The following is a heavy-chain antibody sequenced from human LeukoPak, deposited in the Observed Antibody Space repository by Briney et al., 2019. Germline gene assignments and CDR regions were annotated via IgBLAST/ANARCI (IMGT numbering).Heavy chain of an antibody. Sequence: SETLSLTCTVSGGSISTYYWTWIRQSPGKGLEWIGYTQYRGYADYSPSLKSRVTISVDTSNNQCSLRLSPVTAADTAVYYCARVGSLTTFDWGQGTLVTVSS. D-gene: IGHD4-17*01. J-gene: IGHJ4*02. CDR3: ARVGSLTTFD. CDR2: TQYRGYA. CDR1: GGSISTYY. V-gene: IGHV4-59*01.